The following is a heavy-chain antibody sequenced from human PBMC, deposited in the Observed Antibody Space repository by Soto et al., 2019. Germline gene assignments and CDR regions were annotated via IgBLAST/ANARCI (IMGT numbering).Heavy chain of an antibody. CDR2: LSSSGSTI. CDR3: ARPGLEGPNEYYYYDYYMDV. V-gene: IGHV3-11*01. D-gene: IGHD1-1*01. CDR1: GFTFSDYY. J-gene: IGHJ6*03. Sequence: QVQLVESGGGLVQPGGSLRLSCAASGFTFSDYYLRWLRQAPGKGLEWVSYLSSSGSTIYSADSVKGRFTISRDNAKNSLYLQMNSLIGEDTAVYYCARPGLEGPNEYYYYDYYMDVGGKGTTVTGSS.